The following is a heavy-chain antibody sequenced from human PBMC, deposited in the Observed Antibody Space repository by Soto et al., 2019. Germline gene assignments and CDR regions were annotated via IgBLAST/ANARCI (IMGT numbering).Heavy chain of an antibody. CDR1: GGTFSSYT. CDR3: ASDLDIIPAPNCFDP. J-gene: IGHJ5*02. V-gene: IGHV1-69*02. CDR2: IIPIIGIA. Sequence: QVQLVQSGAEVKKPGSSVKVSCKASGGTFSSYTISWVRQAPGQGLDGMGRIIPIIGIANYAQKFQGRVTITAAKSTSKTDMEMISLRSEDTAVYYCASDLDIIPAPNCFDPWGQGTLVTVSS. D-gene: IGHD3-3*01.